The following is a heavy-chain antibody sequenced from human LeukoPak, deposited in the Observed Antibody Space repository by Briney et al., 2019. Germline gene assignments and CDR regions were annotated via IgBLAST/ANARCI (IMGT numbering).Heavy chain of an antibody. V-gene: IGHV1-8*03. Sequence: ATVKVSCKASGYSFTTYDINWVRHAPGQGLEWMGWMNLKSGYTGYAQKFQGRVTITRDTSTSTVYMELSSLRSEDTAVYYCARVAGSIDYWGQGTLVTVSS. CDR2: MNLKSGYT. CDR1: GYSFTTYD. J-gene: IGHJ4*02. D-gene: IGHD1-26*01. CDR3: ARVAGSIDY.